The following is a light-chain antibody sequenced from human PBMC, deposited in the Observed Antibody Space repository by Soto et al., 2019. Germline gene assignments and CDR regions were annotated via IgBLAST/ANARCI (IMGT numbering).Light chain of an antibody. J-gene: IGKJ4*01. Sequence: DIQMTQSPSSLSASVGDRVTITCRASQYIGDYLNWYQQRPGKAPNLLIYAASLLQSGVPSRFSGGGSGTDFTLTVSSLQPEDFATYFCQQSFTAPLTFGGGTKVEIK. CDR2: AAS. V-gene: IGKV1-39*01. CDR1: QYIGDY. CDR3: QQSFTAPLT.